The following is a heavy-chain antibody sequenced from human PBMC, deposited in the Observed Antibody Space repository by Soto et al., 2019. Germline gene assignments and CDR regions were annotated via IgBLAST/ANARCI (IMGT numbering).Heavy chain of an antibody. J-gene: IGHJ4*02. CDR1: GFTFSKHA. D-gene: IGHD2-21*01. CDR2: ISGSGAST. CDR3: AKTPGVITVISAFDH. V-gene: IGHV3-23*01. Sequence: GGSLRLSCVASGFTFSKHALAWVRQAPGKGLEWVSAISGSGASTYDSDSVKGRFVISRDNSNNTLCLQMNSLKAEDTAVYYCAKTPGVITVISAFDHWGQGTPVTVSS.